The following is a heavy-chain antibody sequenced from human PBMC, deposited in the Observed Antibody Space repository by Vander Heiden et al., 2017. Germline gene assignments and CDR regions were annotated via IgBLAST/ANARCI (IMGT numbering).Heavy chain of an antibody. Sequence: HLQLQESGSGLVQPSQTLSLTCAVSGGSISSGGYSWSWIRQPPGKGLEWIGYIDHSGSTYYNPSLKSRVTISVDRSKNQFSLKLSSVTAADTAVYYCARVLLRGSNWFDPWGQGTLVTVSS. D-gene: IGHD3-10*01. V-gene: IGHV4-30-2*01. CDR1: GGSISSGGYS. CDR3: ARVLLRGSNWFDP. CDR2: IDHSGST. J-gene: IGHJ5*02.